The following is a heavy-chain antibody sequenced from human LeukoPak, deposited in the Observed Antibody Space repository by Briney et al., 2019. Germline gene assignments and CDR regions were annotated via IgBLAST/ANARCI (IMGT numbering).Heavy chain of an antibody. Sequence: ASVKVSCKASGYTFTGYYMRWVRQAPGQGLEWMGWINPNSGGTNYAQKFQGRVTMTRYTSIITAYMELSRLRSDDTAVYYCARGGAYYYDSSGYYGDYWGQGTLVTVSS. CDR1: GYTFTGYY. J-gene: IGHJ4*02. CDR2: INPNSGGT. D-gene: IGHD3-22*01. CDR3: ARGGAYYYDSSGYYGDY. V-gene: IGHV1-2*02.